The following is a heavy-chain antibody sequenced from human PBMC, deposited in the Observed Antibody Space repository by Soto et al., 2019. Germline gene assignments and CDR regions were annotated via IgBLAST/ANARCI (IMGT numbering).Heavy chain of an antibody. J-gene: IGHJ6*03. V-gene: IGHV4-34*01. CDR2: INHSGST. CDR1: GGSFRGYY. Sequence: PSETLSLTCAVYGGSFRGYYWSWIRQPPGKGLKWIGEINHSGSTNYNPSLKSRVTISVDTSNNQFSLKLSSVTAADTAVYYCARFDGVRCLSYYYYYMDVCGKGTTVTVSS. D-gene: IGHD3-3*01. CDR3: ARFDGVRCLSYYYYYMDV.